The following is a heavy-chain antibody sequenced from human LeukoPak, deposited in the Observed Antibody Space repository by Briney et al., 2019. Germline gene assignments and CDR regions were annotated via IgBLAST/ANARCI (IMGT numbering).Heavy chain of an antibody. V-gene: IGHV4-59*08. Sequence: SETLSLTCTVSGGSISSYYWSWIRQPPGKGLEWIGYIYYSGSTNYNPSLKSRVTISVDTSKNQFSLKLSSVTAADTAVYYCARHTAGFVDCWGQGTLVTVSS. CDR1: GGSISSYY. CDR2: IYYSGST. D-gene: IGHD6-19*01. CDR3: ARHTAGFVDC. J-gene: IGHJ4*02.